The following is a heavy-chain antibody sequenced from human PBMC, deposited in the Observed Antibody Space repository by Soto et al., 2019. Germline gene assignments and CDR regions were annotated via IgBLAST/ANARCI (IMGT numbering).Heavy chain of an antibody. CDR2: INHSGST. D-gene: IGHD6-13*01. CDR3: AREVGAAAGTSWFDP. CDR1: GGSFSGYY. J-gene: IGHJ5*02. V-gene: IGHV4-34*01. Sequence: SETLSLTXAVYGGSFSGYYWSWIRQPPGKGLEWIGEINHSGSTNYNPSLKSRVTISVDTSKNQFSLKLSSVTAADTAVYYCAREVGAAAGTSWFDPWGQGTLVTVSS.